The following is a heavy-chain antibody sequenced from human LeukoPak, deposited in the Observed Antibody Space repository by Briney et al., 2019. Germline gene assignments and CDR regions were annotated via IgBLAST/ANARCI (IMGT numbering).Heavy chain of an antibody. CDR1: GFTFSSYA. D-gene: IGHD1-26*01. CDR3: AIWETDQGGEFDS. J-gene: IGHJ4*02. CDR2: ISYDGSNK. Sequence: GRSLRLSCAASGFTFSSYAMHWVRQAPGKGLEWVAVISYDGSNKYYADSVKGRFTISRDNSKNTLYLQMNGLRVEDTAVYFCAIWETDQGGEFDSWGQGTLVTVSS. V-gene: IGHV3-30*03.